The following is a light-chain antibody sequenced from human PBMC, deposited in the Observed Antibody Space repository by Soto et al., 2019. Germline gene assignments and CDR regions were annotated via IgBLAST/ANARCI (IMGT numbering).Light chain of an antibody. CDR3: QHYNSYYT. CDR2: KAS. CDR1: QSISSW. J-gene: IGKJ2*01. Sequence: DIQMTQSPSTLSASVGDRVTITCRASQSISSWLAWYQQKPGKAPKLLIYKASSLERGVPSRFSGSGSGTEFTLTISSLQPDEFATYYCQHYNSYYTFGQGTKLEIK. V-gene: IGKV1-5*03.